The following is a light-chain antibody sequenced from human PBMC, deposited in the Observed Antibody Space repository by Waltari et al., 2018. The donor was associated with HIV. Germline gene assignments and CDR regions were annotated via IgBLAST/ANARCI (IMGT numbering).Light chain of an antibody. Sequence: SYVLTQPPSVSVAPRKTALITCGGNNIGSQRVHWYQQKTGQAPVLVIYYDSDRPSGIPERFSGSNSGNTATLTISRVEAGDEADYCCQVWDSSSDHVVFGGGTKLTVL. CDR1: NIGSQR. V-gene: IGLV3-21*04. J-gene: IGLJ2*01. CDR3: QVWDSSSDHVV. CDR2: YDS.